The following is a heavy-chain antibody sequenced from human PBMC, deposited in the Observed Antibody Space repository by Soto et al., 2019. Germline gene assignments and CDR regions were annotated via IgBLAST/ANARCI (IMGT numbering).Heavy chain of an antibody. V-gene: IGHV3-23*01. Sequence: GGSLRLSCAASGFTFSSYAMSWVRQAPGKGLEWVSAISGSGGSTYYADSVKGRFTISRDNSKNTLYLQMNSLRAEDTAVYYCAKYPGLGGGAYYYYYGMDVWRQGTTVTVSS. J-gene: IGHJ6*02. CDR3: AKYPGLGGGAYYYYYGMDV. CDR1: GFTFSSYA. CDR2: ISGSGGST. D-gene: IGHD3-16*01.